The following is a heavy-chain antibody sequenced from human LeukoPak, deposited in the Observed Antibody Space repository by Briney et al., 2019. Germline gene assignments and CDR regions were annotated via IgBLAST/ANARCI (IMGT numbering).Heavy chain of an antibody. V-gene: IGHV1-18*01. Sequence: ASVKVSCKASGYTFTSYGISWVRQAPGQGLERMGWISAYNGNTNYAQKLQGRVTMTTDTSTSTAYMELRSLRSDDTAVYYCARAEIGYCSSTSCLNFDYWGQGTLVTVSS. CDR3: ARAEIGYCSSTSCLNFDY. D-gene: IGHD2-2*01. J-gene: IGHJ4*02. CDR2: ISAYNGNT. CDR1: GYTFTSYG.